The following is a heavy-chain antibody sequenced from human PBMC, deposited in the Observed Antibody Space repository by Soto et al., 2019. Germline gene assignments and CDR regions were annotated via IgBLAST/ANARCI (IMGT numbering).Heavy chain of an antibody. Sequence: GASVKVSCKASGGTFSSYAISWVRQAPGQGLEWMGGIIPIFGTANYAQKLQGRVTMTTDTSTSTAYMELRSLRSDDTAVYYCARDAGTCKDYYDSSGYGPRGCYYYYGMDVWGQGTTVTVSS. CDR3: ARDAGTCKDYYDSSGYGPRGCYYYYGMDV. CDR2: IIPIFGTA. CDR1: GGTFSSYA. D-gene: IGHD3-22*01. J-gene: IGHJ6*02. V-gene: IGHV1-69*05.